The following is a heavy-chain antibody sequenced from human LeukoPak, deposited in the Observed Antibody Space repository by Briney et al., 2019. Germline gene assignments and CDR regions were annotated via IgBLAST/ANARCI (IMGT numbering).Heavy chain of an antibody. CDR2: ISSSSSTI. D-gene: IGHD4-17*01. Sequence: GGSLRLSCAASGFTFCSLSMSWVRQAPGKGLEWVSYISSSSSTIYYADSVKGRFTISRDNAKISLYLQMNSLRAEDTAVYYCAIGDLAYGDYGGYFDYWGQGTLVTVSS. CDR1: GFTFCSLS. CDR3: AIGDLAYGDYGGYFDY. V-gene: IGHV3-48*01. J-gene: IGHJ4*02.